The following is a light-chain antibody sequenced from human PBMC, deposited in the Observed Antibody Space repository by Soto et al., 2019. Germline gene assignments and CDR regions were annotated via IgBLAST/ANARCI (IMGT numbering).Light chain of an antibody. Sequence: EIVLTQSPATLSLSPGERATLSCRASQTVSSSLAWYQQKPGQAPRLLIYEVSNRATGIPARFSGSGSGADFTLTISSLEPGDFALYYCQQHINWPLTFGGGTKVEV. CDR3: QQHINWPLT. J-gene: IGKJ4*01. CDR1: QTVSSS. V-gene: IGKV3-11*01. CDR2: EVS.